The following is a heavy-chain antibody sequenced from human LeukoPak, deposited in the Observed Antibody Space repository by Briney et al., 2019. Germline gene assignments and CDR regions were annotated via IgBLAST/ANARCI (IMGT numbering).Heavy chain of an antibody. Sequence: GGSLRLSCAASGFTFSSYAMSWVRQAPGKGLEWVSAIGGSGTSAYYADSLKGRFTISRDNSKNTLYLQVNSLRADDTAVYYCAKDDSAYSYASFDYWGQGTLVTVSS. J-gene: IGHJ4*02. CDR1: GFTFSSYA. CDR2: IGGSGTSA. CDR3: AKDDSAYSYASFDY. V-gene: IGHV3-23*01. D-gene: IGHD5-18*01.